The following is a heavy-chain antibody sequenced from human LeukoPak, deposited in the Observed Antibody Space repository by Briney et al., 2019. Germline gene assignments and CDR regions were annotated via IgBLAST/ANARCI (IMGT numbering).Heavy chain of an antibody. CDR2: IIPIFGTA. V-gene: IGHV1-69*01. CDR1: GGTFSSYA. CDR3: AREELGYCSGGSCFDRWFDP. D-gene: IGHD2-15*01. J-gene: IGHJ5*02. Sequence: SVTVSCKASGGTFSSYAISWVRQAPGQGLEWMGGIIPIFGTANYAQKFQGRVTITADESTSTAYMELSSLRSEDTAVYYCAREELGYCSGGSCFDRWFDPWGQGTLVTVSS.